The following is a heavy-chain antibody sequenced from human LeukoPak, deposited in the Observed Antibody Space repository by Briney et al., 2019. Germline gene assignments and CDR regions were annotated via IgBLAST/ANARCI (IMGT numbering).Heavy chain of an antibody. D-gene: IGHD3-3*01. CDR2: ISGGGDST. V-gene: IGHV3-23*01. J-gene: IGHJ4*02. CDR1: GFTFSNYA. Sequence: GGSLRLSCAASGFTFSNYAMNWVRKAPGKGLEWVSAISGGGDSTYYADSVKGRFTISRDNSKNTLYLQMNSLRAEDTAVYYCAKPTNYDFWSGIDYWGQGTLVTVSS. CDR3: AKPTNYDFWSGIDY.